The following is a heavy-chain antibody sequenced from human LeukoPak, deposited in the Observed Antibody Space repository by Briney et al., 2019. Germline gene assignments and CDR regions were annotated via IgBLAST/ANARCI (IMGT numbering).Heavy chain of an antibody. CDR1: GGSFSDYY. Sequence: SETLSLTCAVYGGSFSDYYWSWIRQPPGKGLEWIGEINHSGSTNYNPSLKSRVTISVDTSKNQFSLKLSSVTAADTAVYYCARMGSYRYLAYFDYWGQGTLVTVSS. D-gene: IGHD3-16*02. J-gene: IGHJ4*02. V-gene: IGHV4-34*01. CDR3: ARMGSYRYLAYFDY. CDR2: INHSGST.